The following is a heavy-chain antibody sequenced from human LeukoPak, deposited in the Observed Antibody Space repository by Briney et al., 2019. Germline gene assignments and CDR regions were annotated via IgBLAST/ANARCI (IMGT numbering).Heavy chain of an antibody. D-gene: IGHD3-10*01. CDR1: GFTLSRYI. CDR2: ISHGVSTI. Sequence: PGGSLRLSCIASGFTLSRYIMNWVRQAPGKGLEWVSYISHGVSTIYYADSVKGRFTISRDNSKNSLYLQMNSLRAEDTAVYYCARVMEYYYYYMDVWGKGTTVTISS. V-gene: IGHV3-48*04. CDR3: ARVMEYYYYYMDV. J-gene: IGHJ6*03.